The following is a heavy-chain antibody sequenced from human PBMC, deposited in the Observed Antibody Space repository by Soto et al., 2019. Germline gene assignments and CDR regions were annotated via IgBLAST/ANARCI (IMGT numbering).Heavy chain of an antibody. CDR2: IYATGTT. CDR3: VRDGTKTLRDWFDP. J-gene: IGHJ5*02. V-gene: IGHV4-4*07. CDR1: GASISGFY. D-gene: IGHD1-1*01. Sequence: SETLSLTCTVSGASISGFYWSWIRKSAGKGLEWIGRIYATGTTDYNPSLKSRVMMSADTSKKQFSLKLRSVTAADTAVYYCVRDGTKTLRDWFDPWGQGISVTVSS.